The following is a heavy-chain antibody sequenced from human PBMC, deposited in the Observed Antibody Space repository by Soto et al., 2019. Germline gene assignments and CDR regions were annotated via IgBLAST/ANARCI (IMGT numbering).Heavy chain of an antibody. V-gene: IGHV3-9*01. J-gene: IGHJ4*02. CDR2: ISWNSGGI. D-gene: IGHD6-6*01. CDR1: GFTFDDYA. CDR3: AKGPEPAIAAHVFFDY. Sequence: EVQLVESGGGLVQPGRSLRLSCAASGFTFDDYAMHWVRQAPGKGLEWVSGISWNSGGIGYADFVKGRFTISRDNAKNSLYLQMNSLRPEDTALYYCAKGPEPAIAAHVFFDYWGQGTLVTVSS.